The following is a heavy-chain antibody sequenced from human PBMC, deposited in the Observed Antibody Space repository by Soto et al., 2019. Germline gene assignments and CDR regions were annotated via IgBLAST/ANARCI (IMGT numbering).Heavy chain of an antibody. Sequence: QLHLRESGPGLVKPSETLSLTCTVSGGSITSSSYYWGWIRQPPGKGLEWIGSIYYSGSTYYNPSLKSRVTISVDTPKSQSSLKLSSVTAADTAVYYCATQEVGGSYVYTFDPWGQGTLVTVSS. CDR1: GGSITSSSYY. J-gene: IGHJ5*02. D-gene: IGHD1-26*01. CDR2: IYYSGST. CDR3: ATQEVGGSYVYTFDP. V-gene: IGHV4-39*01.